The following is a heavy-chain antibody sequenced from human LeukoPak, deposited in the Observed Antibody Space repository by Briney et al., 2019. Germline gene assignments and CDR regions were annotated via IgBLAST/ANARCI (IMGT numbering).Heavy chain of an antibody. J-gene: IGHJ5*02. D-gene: IGHD3-3*01. CDR3: ARSHYDFWSGYSAGFDP. Sequence: GGSLRLSCAASGFTFSSYSMNWVRQAPGEGLEWVSSISSSSSYIYYADSVKGRFTISRDNAKNSLYLQMNSLRAEDTAVYYCARSHYDFWSGYSAGFDPWGQGTLVTVSS. CDR1: GFTFSSYS. CDR2: ISSSSSYI. V-gene: IGHV3-21*01.